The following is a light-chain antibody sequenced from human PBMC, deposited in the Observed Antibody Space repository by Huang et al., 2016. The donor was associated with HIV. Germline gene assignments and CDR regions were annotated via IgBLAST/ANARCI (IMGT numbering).Light chain of an antibody. CDR1: EGIKKD. CDR2: NAS. CDR3: LQDYSYPLT. V-gene: IGKV1-6*01. Sequence: AIQMTQSPSSLSASVGDRVTITCRASEGIKKDLGWYQQKPGKAPKLLIYNASKLQGGVPSSFSGGGSDTDFTLTISSLQPEDFATYYCLQDYSYPLTFGGGTKVEFK. J-gene: IGKJ4*01.